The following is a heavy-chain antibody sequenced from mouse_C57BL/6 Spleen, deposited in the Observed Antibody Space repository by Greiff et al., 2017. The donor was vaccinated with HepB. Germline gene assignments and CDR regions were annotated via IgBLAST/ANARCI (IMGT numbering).Heavy chain of an antibody. CDR3: ARSSYGNYYFDY. CDR1: GYTFTSYW. V-gene: IGHV1-61*01. J-gene: IGHJ2*01. CDR2: IYPSDSET. Sequence: QVQLKQPGAELVRPGSSVKLSCKASGYTFTSYWMDWVKQRPGQGLEWIGNIYPSDSETHYNQKFKDKATLTVDKSSSTAYMQLSSLTSEDSAVYYCARSSYGNYYFDYWGQGTTLTVSS. D-gene: IGHD2-1*01.